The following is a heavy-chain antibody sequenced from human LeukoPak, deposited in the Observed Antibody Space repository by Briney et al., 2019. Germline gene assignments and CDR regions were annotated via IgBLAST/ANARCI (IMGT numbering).Heavy chain of an antibody. Sequence: GASVKVSCKASGGTFSSYAISWVRPAPGQGLEWMGGIIPIFGTANYAQKFQGRVTITADESTSTAYMELSSLRSEDTAVYYCARIYGGKFGDDYWGQGTLVTVSS. J-gene: IGHJ4*02. CDR3: ARIYGGKFGDDY. CDR2: IIPIFGTA. V-gene: IGHV1-69*13. D-gene: IGHD4-23*01. CDR1: GGTFSSYA.